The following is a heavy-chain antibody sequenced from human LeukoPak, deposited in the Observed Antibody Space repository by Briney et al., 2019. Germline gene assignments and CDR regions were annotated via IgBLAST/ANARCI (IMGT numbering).Heavy chain of an antibody. D-gene: IGHD6-19*01. Sequence: ASVKVSCKASGYTFTSYAMNWVRQAPGQGLEWMGWINPNSGGTNYAQTFQGRVTMTRDTSISTAYMELSRLRSDDTAVYYCARPRYSSGWSDMDVWGKGTTVTVSS. CDR3: ARPRYSSGWSDMDV. CDR1: GYTFTSYA. CDR2: INPNSGGT. V-gene: IGHV1-2*02. J-gene: IGHJ6*03.